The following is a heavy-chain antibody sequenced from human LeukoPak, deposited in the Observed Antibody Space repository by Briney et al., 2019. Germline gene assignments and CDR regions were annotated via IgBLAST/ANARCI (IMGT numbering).Heavy chain of an antibody. Sequence: SETLSLTCTVSGGSISSSNYYWGWIRLRPGKGLEWFGSIYYSGNTYYNPSLKSRVTISVDTSKNQFSLKLTSVTAADTAVYYCAHFKGGSFDFWGQGTMVTVSS. CDR3: AHFKGGSFDF. CDR1: GGSISSSNYY. D-gene: IGHD1-26*01. V-gene: IGHV4-39*01. CDR2: IYYSGNT. J-gene: IGHJ3*01.